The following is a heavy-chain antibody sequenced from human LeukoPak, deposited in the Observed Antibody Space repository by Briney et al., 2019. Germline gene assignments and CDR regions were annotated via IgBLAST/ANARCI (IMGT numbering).Heavy chain of an antibody. J-gene: IGHJ4*02. CDR1: GFTFSNAW. D-gene: IGHD3-10*01. V-gene: IGHV3-15*01. CDR3: TTDCHTSYYYGSGSYYNS. CDR2: IKSKTDGGTT. Sequence: KPGGSLRLSCAASGFTFSNAWMSWVRQAPGKGLEWVGRIKSKTDGGTTDYAAPVKGRFTISRDDSKNTLYLQMNSLKTEDTAVYYCTTDCHTSYYYGSGSYYNSWGQGTLVTVSP.